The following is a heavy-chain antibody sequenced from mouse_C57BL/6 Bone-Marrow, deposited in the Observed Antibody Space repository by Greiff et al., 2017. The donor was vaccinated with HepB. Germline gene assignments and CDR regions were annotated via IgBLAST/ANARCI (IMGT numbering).Heavy chain of an antibody. Sequence: QVQLQQPGAELVKPGASVKLSCKASGYTFTSYWMHWVKQRPGQGLEWIGMIHPNSGSTNYNEKFKSKATLTVDKSSSTAYMQLSSLTSEDSAVYYCAREGNDGYPFAYWGQGTLVTVSA. CDR2: IHPNSGST. J-gene: IGHJ3*01. V-gene: IGHV1-64*01. D-gene: IGHD2-3*01. CDR1: GYTFTSYW. CDR3: AREGNDGYPFAY.